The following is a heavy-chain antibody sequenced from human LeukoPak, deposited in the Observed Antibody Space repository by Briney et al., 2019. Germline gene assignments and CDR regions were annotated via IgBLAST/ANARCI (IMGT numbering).Heavy chain of an antibody. CDR3: ARAGLGCVAVAGRLGY. CDR2: MNPNSGKT. CDR1: GYTFTSYD. J-gene: IGHJ4*02. Sequence: SVNVSCKASGYTFTSYDIKRVGQATGHGLEWMGWMNPNSGKTGYPQKFQARSTITRNTSISTAYMELSSLSSGDTAVYYCARAGLGCVAVAGRLGYWGQGTLVAVSS. D-gene: IGHD6-19*01. V-gene: IGHV1-8*01.